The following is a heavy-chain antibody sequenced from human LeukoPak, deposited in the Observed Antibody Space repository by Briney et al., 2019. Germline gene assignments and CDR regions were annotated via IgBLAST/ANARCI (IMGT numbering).Heavy chain of an antibody. V-gene: IGHV4-4*07. J-gene: IGHJ4*02. D-gene: IGHD3-9*01. CDR1: GGSISSSY. CDR2: IYISGST. Sequence: SETLSLTCSVSGGSISSSYWSWIRQPAGKGLEWIGRIYISGSTNYNPSLKSRATMSVDTSKNQFSLKLSSVTAADTAVYYCAGTRNYDILTGYYNWGQGTLVTVSS. CDR3: AGTRNYDILTGYYN.